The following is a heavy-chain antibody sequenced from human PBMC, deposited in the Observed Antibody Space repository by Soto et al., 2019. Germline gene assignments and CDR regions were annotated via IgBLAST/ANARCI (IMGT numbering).Heavy chain of an antibody. CDR3: VRGRGGSAENRFDP. Sequence: EVQLVQSGAEVKKPGESLKISCQGSGYTFTTYWIAWVRQMPGQGLEWMGIIYPGDSDTRYNPSFQGQVTISVARSINTAYLQWNTLKASDTAMYYCVRGRGGSAENRFDPWGQGTLVTVS. D-gene: IGHD6-13*01. V-gene: IGHV5-51*01. CDR1: GYTFTTYW. CDR2: IYPGDSDT. J-gene: IGHJ5*02.